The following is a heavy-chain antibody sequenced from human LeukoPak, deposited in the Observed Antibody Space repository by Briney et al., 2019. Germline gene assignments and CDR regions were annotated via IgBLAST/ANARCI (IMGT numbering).Heavy chain of an antibody. V-gene: IGHV3-66*01. CDR3: ARMRNIPAASRAGNFDY. D-gene: IGHD6-13*01. J-gene: IGHJ4*02. Sequence: GGSLRLSCAASGFTVSGNYMNWVRQAPGKGLEWVSVIYSGGNTDYIDSVKGRFTISRDNSKNTLYLQMNSLRAEDTAVYYCARMRNIPAASRAGNFDYWGQGTLVTVSS. CDR2: IYSGGNT. CDR1: GFTVSGNY.